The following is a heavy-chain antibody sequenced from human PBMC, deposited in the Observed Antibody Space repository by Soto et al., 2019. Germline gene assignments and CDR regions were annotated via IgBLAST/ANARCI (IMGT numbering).Heavy chain of an antibody. Sequence: PGGSLRLSCAASGFTFNTYWMSWVRQAPGEGLEWVSILYSGGSIYYADSVKGRFTISRDNSKNTLYLQMNSLRAEDTAVYYCAKNPGYYYDSTGYHFDYWRQGTLVTVSS. V-gene: IGHV3-23*03. CDR2: ILYSGGSI. CDR1: GFTFNTYW. D-gene: IGHD3-22*01. J-gene: IGHJ4*02. CDR3: AKNPGYYYDSTGYHFDY.